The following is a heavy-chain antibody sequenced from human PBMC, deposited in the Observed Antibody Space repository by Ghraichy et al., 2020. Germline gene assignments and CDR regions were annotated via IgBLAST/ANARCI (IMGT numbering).Heavy chain of an antibody. CDR2: IIPLFGTA. Sequence: SVKVSCKASGGTFSSYAISWVRQAPGQGLEWMGGIIPLFGTANYAQKFQGRVTITADESTSTAYMELSSLRSEGTAVYYCARDFYCSSTSCYTGWGQGTLVTVSS. J-gene: IGHJ4*02. CDR3: ARDFYCSSTSCYTG. D-gene: IGHD2-2*02. V-gene: IGHV1-69*13. CDR1: GGTFSSYA.